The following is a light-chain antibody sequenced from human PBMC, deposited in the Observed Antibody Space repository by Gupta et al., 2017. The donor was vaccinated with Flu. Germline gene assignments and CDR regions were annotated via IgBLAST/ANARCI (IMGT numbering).Light chain of an antibody. CDR2: GAS. CDR1: QSVSSN. CDR3: QQYNSWPRT. Sequence: PATLSVSPGERATLSCRASQSVSSNLAWYQQKPGQAPRLLFYGASTRATGIPARFSGSGSGTEFTLTISSLQSEDFAVYYCQQYNSWPRTFGQGTKVEIK. J-gene: IGKJ1*01. V-gene: IGKV3-15*01.